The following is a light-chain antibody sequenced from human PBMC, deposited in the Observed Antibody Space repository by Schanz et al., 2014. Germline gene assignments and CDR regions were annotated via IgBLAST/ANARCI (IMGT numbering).Light chain of an antibody. J-gene: IGKJ2*01. CDR2: GTS. CDR3: QQYGSSLEAMYT. Sequence: EIVLTQSPGTLSLSPGERATLSCRPSQSFRSSYLAWYQQKPGQAPRLLIYGTSSRATGIPDRFIGSGSGTDFTLTISSLEPEDFAVYYCQQYGSSLEAMYTFGQGTKLEIK. CDR1: QSFRSSY. V-gene: IGKV3-20*01.